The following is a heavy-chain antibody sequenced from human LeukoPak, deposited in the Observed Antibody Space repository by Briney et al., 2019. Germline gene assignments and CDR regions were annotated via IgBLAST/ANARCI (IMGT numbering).Heavy chain of an antibody. CDR1: GYSFTTYW. CDR2: IYPGDSDT. Sequence: GQSLNISCKGSGYSFTTYWIAWVRQMPGKGLEWMGFIYPGDSDTRYSPPFQGQVTISADKYISTAYLQWGSLTASDTALYYCARGDISGTYYKRSFDYWGQGTLVTVSS. J-gene: IGHJ4*02. D-gene: IGHD3-10*01. V-gene: IGHV5-51*01. CDR3: ARGDISGTYYKRSFDY.